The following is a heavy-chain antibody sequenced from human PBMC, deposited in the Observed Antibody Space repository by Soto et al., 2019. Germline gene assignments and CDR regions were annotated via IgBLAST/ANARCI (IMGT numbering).Heavy chain of an antibody. Sequence: GESLKISCAASWFTFSGSAMHWVRHASGKGLEWVGRIRSKANSYATAYAASVKGRFTISRDDSKNTAYLQMNSLKTEDTAVYYCISTTVTTRYYGMDVWGQGTTVTVSS. CDR2: IRSKANSYAT. CDR3: ISTTVTTRYYGMDV. J-gene: IGHJ6*02. CDR1: WFTFSGSA. V-gene: IGHV3-73*01. D-gene: IGHD4-17*01.